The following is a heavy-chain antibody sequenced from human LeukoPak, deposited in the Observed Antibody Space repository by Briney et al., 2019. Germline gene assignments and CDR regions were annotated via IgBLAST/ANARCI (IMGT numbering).Heavy chain of an antibody. J-gene: IGHJ4*02. Sequence: GGSLRLSCAASGFTFSSYGMHWVRQAPGKGLEWVAVISYDGSNKYYADSVKGRFTISRDNSKNTLYLQMNSLRAEDTAVYYCAKDHNHASIGGDYWGQGTLVTVSS. CDR2: ISYDGSNK. CDR3: AKDHNHASIGGDY. CDR1: GFTFSSYG. D-gene: IGHD3-16*01. V-gene: IGHV3-30*18.